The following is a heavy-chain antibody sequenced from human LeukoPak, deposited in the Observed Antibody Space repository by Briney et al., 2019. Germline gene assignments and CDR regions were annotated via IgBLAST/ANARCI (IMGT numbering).Heavy chain of an antibody. CDR3: ARDRTYCSGGSCGPAFDY. Sequence: GGSLRLSCAASGFTFSDYYMSWIPQAPGKGLEWVSYISSSGSTIYYADSVKGRFTISRDNAKNSLYLQMNSLRAEDTAVYYCARDRTYCSGGSCGPAFDYWGQGTLVTVSS. CDR2: ISSSGSTI. J-gene: IGHJ4*02. D-gene: IGHD2-15*01. CDR1: GFTFSDYY. V-gene: IGHV3-11*01.